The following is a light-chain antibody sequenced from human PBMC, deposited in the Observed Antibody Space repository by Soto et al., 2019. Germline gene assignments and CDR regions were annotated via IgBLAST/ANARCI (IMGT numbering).Light chain of an antibody. CDR1: QSVSSN. J-gene: IGKJ5*01. CDR2: DAS. Sequence: ETMMTQSPDTLSVSLGERATLSCRASQSVSSNLAWYQQKPGQAPRLLIYDASNRATGIPARFSGSGSGTDFTLTISSLEPEDFAVYYCQQRSNWPQITFGQGTRLEIK. V-gene: IGKV3-11*01. CDR3: QQRSNWPQIT.